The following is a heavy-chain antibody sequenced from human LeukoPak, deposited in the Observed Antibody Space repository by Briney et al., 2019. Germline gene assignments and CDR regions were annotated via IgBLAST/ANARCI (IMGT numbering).Heavy chain of an antibody. Sequence: GGSLRLSCAASGFTFSSYSMNWVRQAPGKGLEWVSSISSSSSYIYYADSVKGRFTISRDNAKNSLHLQMNSLRAEDTAVYYCARSPIAVAGLDAFDIWGQGTMVTVSS. CDR2: ISSSSSYI. CDR1: GFTFSSYS. V-gene: IGHV3-21*01. CDR3: ARSPIAVAGLDAFDI. D-gene: IGHD6-19*01. J-gene: IGHJ3*02.